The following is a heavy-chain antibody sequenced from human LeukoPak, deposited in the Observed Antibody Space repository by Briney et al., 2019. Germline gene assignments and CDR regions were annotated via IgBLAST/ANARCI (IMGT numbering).Heavy chain of an antibody. CDR3: ARAPNYGGKSGGRIIDY. CDR1: GYTFTSYG. D-gene: IGHD4-23*01. J-gene: IGHJ4*02. V-gene: IGHV1-18*01. Sequence: ASVTVSCKASGYTFTSYGISWVRQAPGQGLEWMGWISAYNGNTNYAQKLQGRVTMTTDTSTSTAYMELRSLRSDDTAVYYCARAPNYGGKSGGRIIDYWGQGTLVTVSS. CDR2: ISAYNGNT.